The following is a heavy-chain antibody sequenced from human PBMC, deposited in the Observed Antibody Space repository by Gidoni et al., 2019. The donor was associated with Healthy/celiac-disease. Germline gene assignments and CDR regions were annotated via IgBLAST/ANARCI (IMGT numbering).Heavy chain of an antibody. CDR2: FDPEDGET. CDR3: ATVVLSLGVIATRGFDP. D-gene: IGHD3-16*02. Sequence: QVQLVQSGAEVKKHGAPVKVSCKVPGYTLPQLSMHWVRQAPGKGLEWMGGFDPEDGETIYAQKFQGRVTMAEDTSTDTAYMELSSLRSEDTAVYYCATVVLSLGVIATRGFDPWGQGTLVTVSS. J-gene: IGHJ5*02. CDR1: GYTLPQLS. V-gene: IGHV1-24*01.